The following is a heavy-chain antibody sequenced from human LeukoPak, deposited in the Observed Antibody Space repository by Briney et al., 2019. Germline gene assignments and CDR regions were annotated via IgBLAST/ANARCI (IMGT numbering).Heavy chain of an antibody. Sequence: GGSLRLSCAASGFTFSNYAMGWVRQTPGKGLEWVSALSITGSPTYYADSVRGRFTISRDDTQSTLYLQMNSLRVEDTALYYCAKRSAARGGYFDQWGQGTLVTVSS. CDR3: AKRSAARGGYFDQ. CDR1: GFTFSNYA. CDR2: LSITGSPT. J-gene: IGHJ4*02. D-gene: IGHD2-2*01. V-gene: IGHV3-23*01.